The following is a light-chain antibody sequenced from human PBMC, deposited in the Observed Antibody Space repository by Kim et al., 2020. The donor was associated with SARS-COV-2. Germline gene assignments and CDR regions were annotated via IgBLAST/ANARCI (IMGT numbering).Light chain of an antibody. J-gene: IGLJ2*01. V-gene: IGLV2-14*03. CDR2: DVT. CDR1: SSDVGGYNY. Sequence: GQSITISCTGTSSDVGGYNYVSWYQQHPGKGPKLIIYDVTNRPSGVSNRFSGSKSGNTASLTISGLQAEDETDYYCSSYTSSNTVIFGGGTKLTVL. CDR3: SSYTSSNTVI.